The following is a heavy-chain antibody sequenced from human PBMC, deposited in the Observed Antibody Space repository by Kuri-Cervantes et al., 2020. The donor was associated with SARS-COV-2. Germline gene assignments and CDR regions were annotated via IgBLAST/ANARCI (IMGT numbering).Heavy chain of an antibody. CDR3: ARDVLAGYSLNYYYYMDV. Sequence: GESLKISCAASGFTFSSYGMRWVRQAPGKGLEWVAFIRYDGSNKYYADSVKGRFTISRDNAKNSLYLQMNSLRAEDTAVYYCARDVLAGYSLNYYYYMDVWGKGTTVTVSS. CDR1: GFTFSSYG. J-gene: IGHJ6*03. V-gene: IGHV3-30*02. D-gene: IGHD5-18*01. CDR2: IRYDGSNK.